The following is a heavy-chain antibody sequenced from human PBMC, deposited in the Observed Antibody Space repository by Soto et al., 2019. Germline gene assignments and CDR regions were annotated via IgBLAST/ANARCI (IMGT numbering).Heavy chain of an antibody. CDR2: ISSSSSYT. CDR1: GFTFSDYY. D-gene: IGHD3-9*01. J-gene: IGHJ2*01. V-gene: IGHV3-11*06. Sequence: QVQLVESGGGLVKPGGSLRLSCAASGFTFSDYYMSWIRQAPGKGLEWVSYISSSSSYTNHADSVKGRFTISRDNAKNSLYLQMNTLRAEDRAVYYCARDPGTGYLRRWYFDLWGRGTLVTVSS. CDR3: ARDPGTGYLRRWYFDL.